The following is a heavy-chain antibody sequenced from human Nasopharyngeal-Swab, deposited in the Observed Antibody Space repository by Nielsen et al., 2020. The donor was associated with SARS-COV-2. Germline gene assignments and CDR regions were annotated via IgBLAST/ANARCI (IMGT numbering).Heavy chain of an antibody. D-gene: IGHD3-22*01. CDR3: ARDRGNYYDSSGYEMDV. V-gene: IGHV1-18*01. Sequence: ASVKVSCKASGYTFTSYGISWVRQAPGQGLEWMGWISAYNGNTNYAQKLQGRVTMTTDTSTSTAYMELRSLRSDDTAVYYCARDRGNYYDSSGYEMDVWGQGTTVTVSS. CDR2: ISAYNGNT. CDR1: GYTFTSYG. J-gene: IGHJ6*02.